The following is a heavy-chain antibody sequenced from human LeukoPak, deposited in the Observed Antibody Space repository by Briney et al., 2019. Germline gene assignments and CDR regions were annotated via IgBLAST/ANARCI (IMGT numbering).Heavy chain of an antibody. CDR3: ARNYYDSRGYYDSFDI. V-gene: IGHV1-2*02. CDR1: GYTFTGYY. D-gene: IGHD3-22*01. Sequence: GASVKVSCKASGYTFTGYYVHWVRQAPGQGLEWMGWINPNSGLTNYAQKFQGRVTMTRDTSISTAYMELSRLRSDDTAVYYCARNYYDSRGYYDSFDIWGQGTMVTVSS. CDR2: INPNSGLT. J-gene: IGHJ3*02.